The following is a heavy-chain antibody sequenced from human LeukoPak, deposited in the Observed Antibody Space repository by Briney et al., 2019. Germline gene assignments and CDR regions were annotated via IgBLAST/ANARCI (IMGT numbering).Heavy chain of an antibody. V-gene: IGHV3-48*03. D-gene: IGHD6-19*01. J-gene: IGHJ4*02. CDR1: GFRFSSYE. CDR3: ARAYSSVASCDY. CDR2: ISSSGTTI. Sequence: PGGSLRLSCAASGFRFSSYEMNWVRQAPGKGLEWVSYISSSGTTIYYADSVKGRFTISRDNAKNSIYLQMNSLRAEDMAVYYCARAYSSVASCDYWGQGTLVTVSS.